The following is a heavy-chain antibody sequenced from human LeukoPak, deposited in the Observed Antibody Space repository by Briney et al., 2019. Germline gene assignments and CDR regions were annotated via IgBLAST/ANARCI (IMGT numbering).Heavy chain of an antibody. D-gene: IGHD5-18*01. CDR1: GFTFSSYW. CDR3: ARDRWGYSYGGD. CDR2: IKQDGSEK. V-gene: IGHV3-7*01. Sequence: GGSLRLSCAASGFTFSSYWMSWVRQAPGKGLEWVANIKQDGSEKYYVDSVKGRFTISRDIAKNSLYLQMNSLRVEDTAVYYCARDRWGYSYGGDWGQGTLVTVSS. J-gene: IGHJ4*02.